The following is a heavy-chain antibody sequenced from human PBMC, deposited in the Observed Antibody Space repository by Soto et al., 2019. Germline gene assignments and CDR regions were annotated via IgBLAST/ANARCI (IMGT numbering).Heavy chain of an antibody. CDR3: ARIRAFDYVWGDEF. V-gene: IGHV4-31*03. Sequence: QVQLQESGPGLVKPSQTLSLTCNVSGESISRGGFYWSWIRQHPGKGLEWIGHIYHSGDTYYHPSLKSRVTLSVDTSKNQFSLKLRSVTFADTAMYYCARIRAFDYVWGDEFWGQGILVTVSS. CDR2: IYHSGDT. CDR1: GESISRGGFY. J-gene: IGHJ4*02. D-gene: IGHD3-16*01.